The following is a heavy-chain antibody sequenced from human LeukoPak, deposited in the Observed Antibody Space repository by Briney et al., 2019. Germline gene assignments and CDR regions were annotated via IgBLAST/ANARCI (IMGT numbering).Heavy chain of an antibody. CDR1: GFTFSSYG. J-gene: IGHJ3*02. CDR2: ISYDGSNK. V-gene: IGHV3-30*18. D-gene: IGHD6-19*01. CDR3: AKDSGIAVAGTLRAFDI. Sequence: GRSLRLSCAASGFTFSSYGMHWVRQAPGKGLEWVAVISYDGSNKYFADSVKGRFTISRDNSKNTLNLQMNSLRAEDTAVYYCAKDSGIAVAGTLRAFDIWGQGTMVTVSS.